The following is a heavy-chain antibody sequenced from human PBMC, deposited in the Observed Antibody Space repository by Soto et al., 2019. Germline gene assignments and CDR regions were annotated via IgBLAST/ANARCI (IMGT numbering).Heavy chain of an antibody. CDR2: IYPGDSDT. J-gene: IGHJ4*02. CDR1: GYSFTSYW. D-gene: IGHD2-15*01. V-gene: IGHV5-51*01. CDR3: ARPHLVGEDWYYFDY. Sequence: PGESLKISCKGSGYSFTSYWIGWVRQMPGKGLEWMGIIYPGDSDTRYSPSFQGQVTISADKSISTAYLQWSSLKASDTAMYYCARPHLVGEDWYYFDYWGQGTLVTVSS.